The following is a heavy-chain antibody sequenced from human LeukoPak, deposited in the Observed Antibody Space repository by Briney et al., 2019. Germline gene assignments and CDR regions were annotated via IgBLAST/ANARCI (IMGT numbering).Heavy chain of an antibody. CDR3: ARDLRFGELPLDI. J-gene: IGHJ3*02. CDR1: GFTFSRYS. V-gene: IGHV3-48*01. D-gene: IGHD3-10*01. Sequence: GGSLRLSCAASGFTFSRYSFNWVRRAPGKGLEWVSYISSSGSTIHYADSVKGRFTISRDNSKNTLYLQMNSLRAEDTAVYYCARDLRFGELPLDIWGQGTMVTVSS. CDR2: ISSSGSTI.